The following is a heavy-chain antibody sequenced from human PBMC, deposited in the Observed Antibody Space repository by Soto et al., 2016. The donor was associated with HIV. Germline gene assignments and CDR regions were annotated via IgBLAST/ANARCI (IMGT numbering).Heavy chain of an antibody. J-gene: IGHJ4*02. V-gene: IGHV3-23*01. D-gene: IGHD3-22*01. Sequence: EVQLLESGGGLVQPGGSLRLSCAASGFTFSSYAMSWVRQAPGKGLEWVSAISGSGGSTYYADSVKGRFTISRDNSKNTLYLQMNSLRAEDTAVYYCAKDADTMIVVVIGGGPDYWGQGTLVTVSS. CDR3: AKDADTMIVVVIGGGPDY. CDR2: ISGSGGST. CDR1: GFTFSSYA.